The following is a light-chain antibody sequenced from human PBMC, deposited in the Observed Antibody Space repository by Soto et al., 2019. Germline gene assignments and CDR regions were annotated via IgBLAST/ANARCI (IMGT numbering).Light chain of an antibody. J-gene: IGKJ5*01. CDR1: QSISSY. CDR2: AAS. V-gene: IGKV1-39*01. CDR3: QQSYSIPSIT. Sequence: DIQMTQSPSSLSASIGDRVTITCRASQSISSYLNWYQQKPGKAPKLLIYAASSLQSGVPSRFSGSGSGTDFTLTISSLQPEDFVTYYSQQSYSIPSITFGQGTRLEIK.